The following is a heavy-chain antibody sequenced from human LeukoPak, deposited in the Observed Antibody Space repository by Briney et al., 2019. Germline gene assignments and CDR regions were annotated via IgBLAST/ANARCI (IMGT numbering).Heavy chain of an antibody. D-gene: IGHD3-22*01. J-gene: IGHJ1*01. CDR1: GFTFSGYW. Sequence: GGSLRLSCTASGFTFSGYWMNWVRQAPGKGLVWVSRIGSDGGSTTYADSVKGRFTISRDNAKNTLYLQMNSLRAEDTAVYYCAKLDQQTYYYDSSGYYYVYFQHWGQGTLVTVSS. CDR2: IGSDGGST. CDR3: AKLDQQTYYYDSSGYYYVYFQH. V-gene: IGHV3-74*03.